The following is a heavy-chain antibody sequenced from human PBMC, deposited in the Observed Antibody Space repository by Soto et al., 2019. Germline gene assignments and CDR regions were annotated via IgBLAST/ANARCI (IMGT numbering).Heavy chain of an antibody. CDR3: ARYRFSGSRWSKFDY. V-gene: IGHV4-31*03. Sequence: PSETLSLTCTVSGVTISSGAYYWSWIRQHPGKGLEWIGNIYYNGSTYYSPSLKSRVAISLDTSKNQFFLRLNSVTAADTAVYYCARYRFSGSRWSKFDYWGQGTLVTVPS. D-gene: IGHD6-13*01. CDR2: IYYNGST. J-gene: IGHJ4*02. CDR1: GVTISSGAYY.